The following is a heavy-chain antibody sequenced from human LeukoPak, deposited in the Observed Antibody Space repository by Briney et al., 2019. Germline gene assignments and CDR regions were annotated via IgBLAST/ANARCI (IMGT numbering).Heavy chain of an antibody. J-gene: IGHJ2*01. CDR2: LYSGSST. CDR3: ARVGDHFHWYLDL. CDR1: GFTFSSYA. V-gene: IGHV3-23*03. Sequence: GGSLRLSCVASGFTFSSYAMTWVRQAPGKGLEWVSILYSGSSTYYADSVEGRFTISRDSSKNTLFLQMNDLRAKDTAVYYCARVGDHFHWYLDLWGRGTLVTVSS. D-gene: IGHD3-3*02.